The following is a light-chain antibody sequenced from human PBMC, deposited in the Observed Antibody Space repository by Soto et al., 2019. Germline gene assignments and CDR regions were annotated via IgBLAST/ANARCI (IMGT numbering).Light chain of an antibody. CDR3: QQYNHYST. J-gene: IGKJ1*01. CDR1: QIINGW. V-gene: IGKV1-5*03. Sequence: DIQMTHSPSTLSASVGDRVTITCRASQIINGWLAWYQQKPGKAPKLLIYKASSLESGVPSRFSGSGSGTEFTLTISSLQPDDFATYYCQQYNHYSTFGQGTKVEVK. CDR2: KAS.